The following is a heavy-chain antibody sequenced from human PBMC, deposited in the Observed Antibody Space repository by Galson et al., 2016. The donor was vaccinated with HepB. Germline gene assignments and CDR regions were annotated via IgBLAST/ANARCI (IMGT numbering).Heavy chain of an antibody. J-gene: IGHJ2*01. Sequence: RLSCAASGFTFSGYNMDWVRQAPGKGLEWVSYISSGSSAIYYADSVKGRFTISRDNAKNTLYLQMNSLRAEDTAVYYCASLRFKGFDLWGCGTLVTVSS. V-gene: IGHV3-48*01. CDR2: ISSGSSAI. D-gene: IGHD3-3*01. CDR1: GFTFSGYN. CDR3: ASLRFKGFDL.